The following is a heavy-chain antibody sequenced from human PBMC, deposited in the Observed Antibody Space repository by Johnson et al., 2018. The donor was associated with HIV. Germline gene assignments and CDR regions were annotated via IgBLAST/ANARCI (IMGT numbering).Heavy chain of an antibody. J-gene: IGHJ3*02. Sequence: QVQLVESGGGVVQPGGSLRLSCAASGFIFSSYGMHWARQAPGKGLEWVAVISYDGSNKYYADSVKGRFTISRDNSKNTLYLQMNSLRAEDTAVYYCARERRPWGPDAFDIWGQGTMVTVSS. CDR1: GFIFSSYG. V-gene: IGHV3-30*19. CDR3: ARERRPWGPDAFDI. CDR2: ISYDGSNK. D-gene: IGHD3-16*01.